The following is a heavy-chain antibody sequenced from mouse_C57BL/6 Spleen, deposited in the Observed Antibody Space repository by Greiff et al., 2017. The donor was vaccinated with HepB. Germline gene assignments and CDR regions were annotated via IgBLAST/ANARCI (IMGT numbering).Heavy chain of an antibody. D-gene: IGHD2-12*01. CDR1: GFNIKDDY. CDR2: IDPENGDT. CDR3: TQGAHSSSWFAY. Sequence: EVQLQQSGAELVRPGASVKLSCTASGFNIKDDYMHWVKQRPEQGLEWIGWIDPENGDTEYASKFQGKATITADTSSNTAYLQLSSLTSEDTAVYYCTQGAHSSSWFAYWGQGTLVTVSA. J-gene: IGHJ3*01. V-gene: IGHV14-4*01.